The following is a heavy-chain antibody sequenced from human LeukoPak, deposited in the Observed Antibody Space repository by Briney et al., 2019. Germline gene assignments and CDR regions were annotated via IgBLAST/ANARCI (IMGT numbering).Heavy chain of an antibody. CDR2: IWYGGSNK. D-gene: IGHD2-15*01. V-gene: IGHV3-30*02. CDR1: GFTFSSYG. J-gene: IGHJ4*02. Sequence: GGSLRLSCAASGFTFSSYGMHWVRQAPGKGLEWVAVIWYGGSNKYYADSVKGRFTISRDNSKNTLYLQMNSLRAEDTAVYYCAKDLHVGYWSGGNCYGVGMDYWGQGTLVTVSS. CDR3: AKDLHVGYWSGGNCYGVGMDY.